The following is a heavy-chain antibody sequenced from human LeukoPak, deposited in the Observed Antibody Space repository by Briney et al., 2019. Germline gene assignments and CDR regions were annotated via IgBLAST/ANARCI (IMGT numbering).Heavy chain of an antibody. CDR3: VRAGADYGDYAD. J-gene: IGHJ4*02. Sequence: GASVKVSCKASGYTFTTYYMHWVRQAAGQGLEWMGIIVPSDGSTRYAQKFQGRLTMTRDTSTNTIYMELSSLRFEDTAVYYCVRAGADYGDYADWGQGTLVTVSS. CDR1: GYTFTTYY. D-gene: IGHD4-17*01. CDR2: IVPSDGST. V-gene: IGHV1-46*01.